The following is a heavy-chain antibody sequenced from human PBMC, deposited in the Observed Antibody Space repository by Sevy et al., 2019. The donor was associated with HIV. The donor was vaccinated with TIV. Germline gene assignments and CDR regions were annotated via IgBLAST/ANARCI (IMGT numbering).Heavy chain of an antibody. CDR1: GFMFSTFG. D-gene: IGHD2-8*01. J-gene: IGHJ5*02. CDR3: ARDRSCTYTDCYNWFDP. V-gene: IGHV3-30*02. Sequence: GGSLRLSCAASGFMFSTFGMHWVRQAPGKGLEWVAFISFDGTLDYYADSIKGRFTISRDNSKNTLYLEMSSLRTEDTAVYYCARDRSCTYTDCYNWFDPWGQGTPVTVSS. CDR2: ISFDGTLD.